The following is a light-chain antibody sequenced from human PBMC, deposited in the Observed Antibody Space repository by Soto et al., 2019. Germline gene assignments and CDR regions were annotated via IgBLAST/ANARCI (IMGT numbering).Light chain of an antibody. CDR2: KAS. J-gene: IGKJ1*01. V-gene: IGKV1-5*03. CDR3: QHYNSYSEA. CDR1: QTISSW. Sequence: DIQMTQSPSTLSGSVGDRVTITCRASQTISSWLAWYQQKPGKAPKLLIYKASTLKSGVPSRFRGSGSGTEFTLTISSLQPDDLATYYCQHYNSYSEAFGQGTKVELK.